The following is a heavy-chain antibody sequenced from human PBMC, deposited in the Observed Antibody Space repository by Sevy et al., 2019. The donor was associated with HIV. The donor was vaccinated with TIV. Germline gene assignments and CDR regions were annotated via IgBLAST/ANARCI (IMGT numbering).Heavy chain of an antibody. CDR1: GFTFSSYA. D-gene: IGHD6-13*01. J-gene: IGHJ5*02. V-gene: IGHV3-30*04. CDR3: ARDDSSRENWFDP. Sequence: GGSLRLSCAASGFTFSSYAMHWVRQAPGKGLEWVAVISYDGSNKYYADSVKGRFTISRDNSKNTLYPQMNSLRAEDTAVYYCARDDSSRENWFDPWGQGTLVTVSS. CDR2: ISYDGSNK.